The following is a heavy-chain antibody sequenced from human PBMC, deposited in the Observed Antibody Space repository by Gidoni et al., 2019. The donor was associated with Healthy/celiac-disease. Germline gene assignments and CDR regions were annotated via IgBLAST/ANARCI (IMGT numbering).Heavy chain of an antibody. Sequence: EVQLLESGGGLVQPGGSLRLSCAASGFTFSSYAMSWVRQAPGKGLEWVSAISGSGGSTYYADSVKGRFTISRDNSKNTLYLQMNSLRAEDTAVYYCAKETGIAAAGTYYYYGMDVWGQGTTVTVSS. CDR1: GFTFSSYA. D-gene: IGHD6-13*01. V-gene: IGHV3-23*01. J-gene: IGHJ6*02. CDR3: AKETGIAAAGTYYYYGMDV. CDR2: ISGSGGST.